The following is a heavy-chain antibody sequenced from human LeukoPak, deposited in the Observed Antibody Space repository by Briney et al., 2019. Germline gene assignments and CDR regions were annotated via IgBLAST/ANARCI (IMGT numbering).Heavy chain of an antibody. D-gene: IGHD6-19*01. CDR2: LNPNSGGT. CDR3: ARDSSGSFGDY. CDR1: GYTFTGYF. Sequence: GASVKVSCKASGYTFTGYFLPWVRQAPGQGLEWMGWLNPNSGGTKYAQKFQGRVTMTRDTSISTAYMELSSLRSDDTAVYYCARDSSGSFGDYWGQGTLVAVSS. V-gene: IGHV1-2*02. J-gene: IGHJ4*01.